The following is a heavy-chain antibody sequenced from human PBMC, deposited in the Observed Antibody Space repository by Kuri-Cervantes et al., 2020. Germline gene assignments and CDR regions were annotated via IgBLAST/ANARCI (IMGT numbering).Heavy chain of an antibody. D-gene: IGHD3-10*01. J-gene: IGHJ4*02. CDR1: GGSISSSSYY. Sequence: SETLSLTCTVSGGSISSSSYYWGWIRQPPGKGLEWIGSIYYSGSTYYNPSLKSRVTISVDTSKNQFSLKLSPVTAADTAVYYCASATQNYGSGSYYRGTFDYWGQGTLVTVSS. CDR2: IYYSGST. CDR3: ASATQNYGSGSYYRGTFDY. V-gene: IGHV4-39*01.